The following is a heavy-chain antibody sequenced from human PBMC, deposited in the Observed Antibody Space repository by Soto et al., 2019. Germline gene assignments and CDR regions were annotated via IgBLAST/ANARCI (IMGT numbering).Heavy chain of an antibody. CDR3: AREVDFWSGYSPDAFDI. V-gene: IGHV1-18*01. J-gene: IGHJ3*02. Sequence: GASVKVSCKASGYTFTSYGISWVRQAPGQGLEWMGWISAYNGNTNYAQKLQGRVTMTTDTSTSTAYMELRSLRSDDTAVYYCAREVDFWSGYSPDAFDIWGQGTMVTVSS. CDR2: ISAYNGNT. D-gene: IGHD3-3*01. CDR1: GYTFTSYG.